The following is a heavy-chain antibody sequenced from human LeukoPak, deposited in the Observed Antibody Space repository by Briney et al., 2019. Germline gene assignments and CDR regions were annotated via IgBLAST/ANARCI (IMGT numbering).Heavy chain of an antibody. Sequence: SETLSLTFTVSGGSISNGSYYWSWIRQPAGKGLEWIGRIYTSGSTNYNPSLKSRVTISVDTSKNQFSLKLSSVTAADTAVYYCARSGGNQTYYDFWSGYLKRAAFDIWGQGTMVTVSS. D-gene: IGHD3-3*01. CDR3: ARSGGNQTYYDFWSGYLKRAAFDI. J-gene: IGHJ3*02. V-gene: IGHV4-61*02. CDR2: IYTSGST. CDR1: GGSISNGSYY.